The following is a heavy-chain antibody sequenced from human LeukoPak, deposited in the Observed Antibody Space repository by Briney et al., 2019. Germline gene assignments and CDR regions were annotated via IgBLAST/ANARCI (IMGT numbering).Heavy chain of an antibody. CDR3: ARHRAYSSSSPFDY. CDR2: IYYTGST. V-gene: IGHV4-59*08. CDR1: GGSISSLY. D-gene: IGHD6-6*01. J-gene: IGHJ4*02. Sequence: SETLSLTCSVSGGSISSLYWRWIRQPPGKGLEWIGYIYYTGSTNYNPSLKSRVTMFVDMSKNQFSLRLSSVTAADTAVYYCARHRAYSSSSPFDYWGQGTLVTVSS.